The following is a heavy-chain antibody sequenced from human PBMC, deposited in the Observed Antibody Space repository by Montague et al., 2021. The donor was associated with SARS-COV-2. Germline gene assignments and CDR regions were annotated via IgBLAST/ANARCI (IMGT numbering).Heavy chain of an antibody. Sequence: SETLSPTCTVSGDSIRNSDYSWGWVRQPPGKGLEWIGNICNGGTTFYNPCLKSRVTIFVDTSKNQFSLKLSSVTAADTAVYYCATRTRYPQNDFGFWGQGTLVTVSS. D-gene: IGHD2-15*01. J-gene: IGHJ4*02. V-gene: IGHV4-39*01. CDR3: ATRTRYPQNDFGF. CDR1: GDSIRNSDYS. CDR2: ICNGGTT.